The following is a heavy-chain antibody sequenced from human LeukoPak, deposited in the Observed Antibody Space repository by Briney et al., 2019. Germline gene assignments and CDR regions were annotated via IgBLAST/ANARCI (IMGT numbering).Heavy chain of an antibody. CDR1: GFTFKTYA. CDR3: AKVEIPLYGMDV. J-gene: IGHJ6*02. Sequence: GGSLRLSCVVSGFTFKTYAMSWVRQAPGKGLEWVSGISDSGGSSFYADSVKGRFSISRDNSKSTMYLQMNSLRAEDTAVYYCAKVEIPLYGMDVWGQGTTVTVSS. CDR2: ISDSGGSS. D-gene: IGHD2-21*01. V-gene: IGHV3-23*01.